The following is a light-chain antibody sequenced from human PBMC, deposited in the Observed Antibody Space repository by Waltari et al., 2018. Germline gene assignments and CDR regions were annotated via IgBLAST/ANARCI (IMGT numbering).Light chain of an antibody. Sequence: QSALTQPPSASGSPGPSVTISCTGTSRDVGGYNYISWYRQHPGKAPKLMIYEVTKRPSGVPDRFSGSKSGNTASLTVSGLQAEDEADDYCSSYAGSNNFDVFGTGTKVTVL. V-gene: IGLV2-8*01. J-gene: IGLJ1*01. CDR2: EVT. CDR3: SSYAGSNNFDV. CDR1: SRDVGGYNY.